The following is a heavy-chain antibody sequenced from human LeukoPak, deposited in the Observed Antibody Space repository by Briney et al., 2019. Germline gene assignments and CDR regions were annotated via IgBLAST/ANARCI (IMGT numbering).Heavy chain of an antibody. CDR3: ATLLKRIVGAIG. J-gene: IGHJ4*02. CDR1: GFTFSSYA. Sequence: PGGSLRLSCAASGFTFSSYAMSWVRQAPGKGLEWVSAISGSGGSTYYADSVKGRFTISRDNSKNTLYLQMNSLRAEDTAVYYCATLLKRIVGAIGWGQGTLVTVSS. CDR2: ISGSGGST. D-gene: IGHD1-26*01. V-gene: IGHV3-23*01.